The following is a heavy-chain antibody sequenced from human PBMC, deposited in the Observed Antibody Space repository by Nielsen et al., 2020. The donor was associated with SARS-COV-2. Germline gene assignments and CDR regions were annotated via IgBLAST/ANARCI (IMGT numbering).Heavy chain of an antibody. V-gene: IGHV4-34*01. Sequence: SNTLSLTCALYGGSFSGYYWTWIRQPPGKGLDWTGEINHSGSTNYNPSLKSRVTISVDTSKNQFSLKLSSVTAADTAVYYCARGSCGGSCYSRPRDFDYWGQGTLVTVSS. J-gene: IGHJ4*02. CDR1: GGSFSGYY. CDR3: ARGSCGGSCYSRPRDFDY. CDR2: INHSGST. D-gene: IGHD2-15*01.